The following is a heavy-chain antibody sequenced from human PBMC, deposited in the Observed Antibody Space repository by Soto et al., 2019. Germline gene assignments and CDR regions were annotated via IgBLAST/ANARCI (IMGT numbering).Heavy chain of an antibody. J-gene: IGHJ6*02. CDR3: ARDPIVATTYYYYGMDV. CDR2: INASNGNT. CDR1: GYTFTSYA. D-gene: IGHD5-12*01. Sequence: QVQLVQSGAEVKKPGASVKVSCKASGYTFTSYAMHWVRQAPGQRLEWMGWINASNGNTKYSQKFQGRVTITRDTSASTAYMELSSLRSEDTAVYYCARDPIVATTYYYYGMDVWGQGTTVTVSS. V-gene: IGHV1-3*01.